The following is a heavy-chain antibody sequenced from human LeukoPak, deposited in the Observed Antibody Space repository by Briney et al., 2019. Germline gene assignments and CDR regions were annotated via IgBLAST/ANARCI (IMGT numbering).Heavy chain of an antibody. CDR2: IKQDGSEK. V-gene: IGHV3-7*01. Sequence: GGSLRLSCAASGFTLGSYWMSWDRQAPGKGLEWVANIKQDGSEKHYVDSVKGRFTISRDNAKNSLYLQMNSLRAEDTAVYYCARRYFDYWGQGTLVTVSS. J-gene: IGHJ4*02. CDR1: GFTLGSYW. CDR3: ARRYFDY.